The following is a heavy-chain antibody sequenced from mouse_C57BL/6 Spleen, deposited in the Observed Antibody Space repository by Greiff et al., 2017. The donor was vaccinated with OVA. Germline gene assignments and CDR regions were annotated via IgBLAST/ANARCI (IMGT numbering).Heavy chain of an antibody. CDR2: IWSGGST. CDR3: ARNSYGRSWYFDY. J-gene: IGHJ2*01. V-gene: IGHV2-2*01. Sequence: QVQLQQSGPGLVQPSQSLSITCTVSGFSLTSYGVHWVRQSPGKGLEWLGVIWSGGSTDYNAAFLFRLSISKDNSKIQVFFKMNSLQADDTAIYYCARNSYGRSWYFDYWGQGTTLTVSS. CDR1: GFSLTSYG. D-gene: IGHD1-1*02.